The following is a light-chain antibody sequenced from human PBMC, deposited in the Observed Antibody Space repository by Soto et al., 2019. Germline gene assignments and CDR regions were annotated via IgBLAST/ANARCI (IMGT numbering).Light chain of an antibody. CDR3: QQRSNWLGT. Sequence: EIVLTQSPATLSLSPGERATLSCRASQSVSSSYLAWYQQKAGQAPRLLIYGASSRAAGIPDRFSGSGSGTDFTLTISSLEPEDFAVYYCQQRSNWLGTFGQGTKVDIK. CDR1: QSVSSSY. J-gene: IGKJ1*01. V-gene: IGKV3D-20*02. CDR2: GAS.